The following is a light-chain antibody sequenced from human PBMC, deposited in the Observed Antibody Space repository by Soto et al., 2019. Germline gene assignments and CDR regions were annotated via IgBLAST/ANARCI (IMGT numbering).Light chain of an antibody. CDR3: QQRYSHPLT. V-gene: IGKV1-39*01. J-gene: IGKJ4*01. CDR2: AES. CDR1: QSISRY. Sequence: IQMTQSPSSLSASVGDRVPITRRASQSISRYVNWYKQKPGKAPNLLIYAESTLQGGVQSRFSGSGSGTDGNLTISNMQHEEWATDYGQQRYSHPLTLGGGTKVDI.